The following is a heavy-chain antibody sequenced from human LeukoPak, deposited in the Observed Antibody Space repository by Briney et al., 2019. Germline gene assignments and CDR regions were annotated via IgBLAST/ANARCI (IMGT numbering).Heavy chain of an antibody. J-gene: IGHJ6*02. CDR2: INHSGST. D-gene: IGHD6-13*01. CDR3: ARGRGYSSSWYSPPTYYYYSMDV. V-gene: IGHV4-34*01. Sequence: SETLSLTCAVYGGSFSGYYWSWIRQPPGKGLEWIGEINHSGSTNYNPSLKSRVTISVDTSKNQFSLKLSSVTAADTAVYYCARGRGYSSSWYSPPTYYYYSMDVWGQGTTVTVSS. CDR1: GGSFSGYY.